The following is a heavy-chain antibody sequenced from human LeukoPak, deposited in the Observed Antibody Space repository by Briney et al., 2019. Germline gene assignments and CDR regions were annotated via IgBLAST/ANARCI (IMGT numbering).Heavy chain of an antibody. V-gene: IGHV4-39*07. J-gene: IGHJ4*02. Sequence: MPSETLSLTCTVSGGSISSSSYYWGWIRQPPGKGLEWIGSIYYSGSTYYNPSLKSRVTISVDTSKSQFSLQLSSVTAADTAVYYCASTYDFWSGSIEYWGQGRLVIVSS. CDR3: ASTYDFWSGSIEY. CDR2: IYYSGST. D-gene: IGHD3-3*01. CDR1: GGSISSSSYY.